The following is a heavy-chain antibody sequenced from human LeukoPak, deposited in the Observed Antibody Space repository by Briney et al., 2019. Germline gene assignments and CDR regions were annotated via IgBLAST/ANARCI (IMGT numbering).Heavy chain of an antibody. CDR2: ISAYNGNT. CDR3: ARDLLQYYYDSSGYYSFDY. J-gene: IGHJ4*02. Sequence: ASVKVSCKASGYTFTSYGISWVRQAPGQGLEWMGWISAYNGNTNYAQKLQGRVTMTTDTSTSTAFMELRGLRSDDTAVYYCARDLLQYYYDSSGYYSFDYWGQGTLVTVSS. CDR1: GYTFTSYG. V-gene: IGHV1-18*01. D-gene: IGHD3-22*01.